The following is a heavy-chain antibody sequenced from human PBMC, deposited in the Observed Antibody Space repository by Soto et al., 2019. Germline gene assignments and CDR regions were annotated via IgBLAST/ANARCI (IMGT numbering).Heavy chain of an antibody. D-gene: IGHD6-25*01. Sequence: PSETLSVTGSVSVDSMRGYHFYWGWILQAPGKGLEWIGSAYFSGGNTYYSPSLKSRVSISVDTSKNEFSLRLTSLTAADTAVYFCAYGSSSAWIDYWGQGTLVTVSS. CDR1: VDSMRGYHFY. J-gene: IGHJ4*02. CDR2: AYFSGGNT. CDR3: AYGSSSAWIDY. V-gene: IGHV4-39*01.